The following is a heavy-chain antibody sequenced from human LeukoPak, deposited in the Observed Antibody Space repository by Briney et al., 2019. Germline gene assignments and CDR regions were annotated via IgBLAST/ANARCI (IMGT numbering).Heavy chain of an antibody. J-gene: IGHJ4*02. D-gene: IGHD3-3*01. CDR2: ISSSSSYI. CDR1: GFTFSSYA. Sequence: PGGSLRLSCAASGFTFSSYAMSWVRQAPGKGLEWVSSISSSSSYIYYADSVKGRFTISRDNAKNSLYLQMNSLRAEDTAVYYCARDPVSVGLRINSDFWGQGTLVTVSS. V-gene: IGHV3-21*01. CDR3: ARDPVSVGLRINSDF.